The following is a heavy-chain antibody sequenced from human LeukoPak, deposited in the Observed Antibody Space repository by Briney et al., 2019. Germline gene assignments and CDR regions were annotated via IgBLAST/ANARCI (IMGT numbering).Heavy chain of an antibody. V-gene: IGHV1-69*13. CDR1: GGTFSSYA. CDR3: ARPAVAGLYYFDY. CDR2: IIPIFGTA. D-gene: IGHD6-19*01. J-gene: IGHJ4*02. Sequence: EASVKVSCKASGGTFSSYAISWVRQAPGQGGEWMGGIIPIFGTANYAQKFQGRVTITADESTSTAYMELSSLRSEDTAVYYCARPAVAGLYYFDYWGQGTLVTVSS.